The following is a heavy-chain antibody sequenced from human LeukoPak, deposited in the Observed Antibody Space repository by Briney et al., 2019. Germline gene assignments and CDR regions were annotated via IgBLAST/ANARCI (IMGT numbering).Heavy chain of an antibody. V-gene: IGHV3-74*01. Sequence: GASLRLSCAASGFTFSNYGLHWVRQAPGKGLVWVSCVNSDGSSTIYADSVKGRFTISRDNAKNTLYLQMNSLRAEDTAVYYCARVGVVGDTCYYFDYWGQGTLVTVSS. J-gene: IGHJ4*02. CDR2: VNSDGSST. CDR3: ARVGVVGDTCYYFDY. CDR1: GFTFSNYG. D-gene: IGHD1-26*01.